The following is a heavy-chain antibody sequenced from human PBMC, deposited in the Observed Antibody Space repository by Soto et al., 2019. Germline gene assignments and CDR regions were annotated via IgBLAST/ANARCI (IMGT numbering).Heavy chain of an antibody. V-gene: IGHV1-18*01. D-gene: IGHD4-17*01. CDR3: ARGDADYGDSGPGAFDI. Sequence: ASVKVSCKASGYTFTSYGISWVRQAPGQGLEWMGWISAYNGNTNYAQKLQGRVTMTTDTSTSTAYMELRSLRSDDTAVYYCARGDADYGDSGPGAFDIWGQGTMVTVSS. J-gene: IGHJ3*02. CDR2: ISAYNGNT. CDR1: GYTFTSYG.